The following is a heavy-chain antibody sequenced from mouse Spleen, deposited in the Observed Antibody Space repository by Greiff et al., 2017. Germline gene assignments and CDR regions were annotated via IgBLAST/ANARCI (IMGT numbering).Heavy chain of an antibody. CDR2: ISYSGST. D-gene: IGHD2-4*01. CDR3: ARSMITFDY. J-gene: IGHJ2*01. V-gene: IGHV3-2*02. CDR1: GYSITSDYA. Sequence: EVMLVESGPGLVKPSQSLSLTCTVTGYSITSDYAWNWIRQFPGNKLEWMGYISYSGSTSYNPSLKSRISITRDTSKNQFFLQLNSVTTEDTATYYCARSMITFDYWGQGTTLTVSS.